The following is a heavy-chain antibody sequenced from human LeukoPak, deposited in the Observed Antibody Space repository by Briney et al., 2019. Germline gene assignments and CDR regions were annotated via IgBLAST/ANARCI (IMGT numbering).Heavy chain of an antibody. Sequence: GASVKVSCKASGYTFTSYGISWVRQAPGQGLEWMGWISAYNGNTNYAQKLQGRVTMTTDTSTSTAYMELRSLRSDDTAVYYCARDFDVRATRALGYWGQGTLVTVSS. J-gene: IGHJ4*02. CDR2: ISAYNGNT. D-gene: IGHD2-15*01. CDR1: GYTFTSYG. CDR3: ARDFDVRATRALGY. V-gene: IGHV1-18*01.